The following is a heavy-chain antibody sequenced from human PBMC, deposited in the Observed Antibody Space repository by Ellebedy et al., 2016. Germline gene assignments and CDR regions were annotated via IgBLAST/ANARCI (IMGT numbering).Heavy chain of an antibody. CDR2: INAGNGNT. D-gene: IGHD6-19*01. CDR3: AREYSSGWPGAGY. J-gene: IGHJ4*02. CDR1: GYTFTSYA. Sequence: ASVKVSCKASGYTFTSYAMHWVRQAPGQRLEWMGWINAGNGNTKYSQKFQGRVTITRDTSASTAYMELRSLVSDNTAVYYCAREYSSGWPGAGYWGQGTLVTVSS. V-gene: IGHV1-3*01.